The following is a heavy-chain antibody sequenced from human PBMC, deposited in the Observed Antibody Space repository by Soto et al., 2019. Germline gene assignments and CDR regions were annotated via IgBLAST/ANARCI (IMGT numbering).Heavy chain of an antibody. Sequence: QVQLVQSGAEVKKPGSSVKVSCKASGGTFSTYGINWVRQAPGQGLEWMGGIIPMFGTTKYAQKFQGRVTITADESTSTAYMDLSSPRSEDTAVYYCARDLDPWDGGNSLPLDYWGQGTLVTVSS. CDR3: ARDLDPWDGGNSLPLDY. D-gene: IGHD2-21*02. CDR1: GGTFSTYG. V-gene: IGHV1-69*12. J-gene: IGHJ4*02. CDR2: IIPMFGTT.